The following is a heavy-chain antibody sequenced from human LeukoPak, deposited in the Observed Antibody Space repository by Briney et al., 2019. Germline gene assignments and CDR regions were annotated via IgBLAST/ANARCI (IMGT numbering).Heavy chain of an antibody. CDR2: IYYSGRT. CDR3: ARQVGSRGWMDY. CDR1: GDSVSRSDSY. V-gene: IGHV4-39*01. D-gene: IGHD1-26*01. J-gene: IGHJ4*02. Sequence: PSETLSLTCSVSGDSVSRSDSYWDWIRQPPGKGLEWIGTIYYSGRTYYSPSLKSRVTMSVDPSNNQFSLTLRSVTAADTAVYYCARQVGSRGWMDYWGQGTLVAVSS.